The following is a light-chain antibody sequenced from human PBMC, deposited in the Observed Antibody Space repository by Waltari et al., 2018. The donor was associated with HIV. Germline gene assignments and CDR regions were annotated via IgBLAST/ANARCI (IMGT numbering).Light chain of an antibody. CDR1: QNINNT. CDR2: GAS. J-gene: IGKJ4*01. CDR3: QQYNKWPRT. Sequence: EIVMTHSPATLSVSPGDRGTLSCRASQNINNTLAWYQLKPGQAPRLLISGASTRATGIPARFSGSGSGTDFTLNIGTLQSEDFAVYYCQQYNKWPRTFGRGTKVEIK. V-gene: IGKV3-15*01.